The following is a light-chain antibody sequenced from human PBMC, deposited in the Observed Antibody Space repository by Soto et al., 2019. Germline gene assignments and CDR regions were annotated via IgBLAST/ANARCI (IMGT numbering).Light chain of an antibody. CDR2: GAS. J-gene: IGKJ4*01. V-gene: IGKV3-15*01. Sequence: EIVMTQSPATLSVSPGERATLSCRASQSVSSNLAWYQQKPDQAPRLIINGASTRATGIPSRFSGSGSGTEFTLTISSLQSEDFAVYYCQQYNNWPPLTFGGGTKVDIK. CDR3: QQYNNWPPLT. CDR1: QSVSSN.